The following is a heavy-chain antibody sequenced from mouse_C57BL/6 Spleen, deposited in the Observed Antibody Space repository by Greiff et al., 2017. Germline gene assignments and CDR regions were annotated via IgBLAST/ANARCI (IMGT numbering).Heavy chain of an antibody. J-gene: IGHJ3*01. Sequence: VQLKQSGAELVKPGASVKLSCTASGFNFKDYYMHWVKQRPDQGLEWIGRIDPEDGETKYTPKFKGKATITADTSSNTAYLQLSSLTSEDTAVYYCASSYSSFVWFAYWGQGTLVTVSA. CDR1: GFNFKDYY. D-gene: IGHD1-1*01. CDR2: IDPEDGET. V-gene: IGHV14-2*01. CDR3: ASSYSSFVWFAY.